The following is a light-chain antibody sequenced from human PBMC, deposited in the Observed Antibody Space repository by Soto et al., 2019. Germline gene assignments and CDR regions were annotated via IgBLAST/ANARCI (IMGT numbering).Light chain of an antibody. CDR1: QSVSSSY. CDR3: QQYGSSPTWT. V-gene: IGKV3-20*01. J-gene: IGKJ1*01. Sequence: EIVLTQSPGTLSLSPGERATLSCRASQSVSSSYLAWYQQKPGQAPRLLIYGASRRATGIPDRFSGSGSGTDFTLTISRLEPEDFAVYYCQQYGSSPTWTFGQWTKVEIK. CDR2: GAS.